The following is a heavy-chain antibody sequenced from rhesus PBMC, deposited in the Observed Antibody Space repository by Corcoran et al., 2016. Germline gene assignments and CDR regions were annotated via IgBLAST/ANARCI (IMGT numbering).Heavy chain of an antibody. V-gene: IGHV4-73*01. D-gene: IGHD5-24*01. J-gene: IGHJ4*01. CDR2: IYSNSASN. Sequence: QAQLQQWGEGLVKPSETRSPTCAGYGGPISGYDYCSRIRQPPGKGLEWIGYIYSNSASNNYDPSLKNRVTISKDTSKNQFSLKLSSVTAADTAVYYCARAGVGTGNFDYWGQGVLVTVSS. CDR1: GGPISGYDY. CDR3: ARAGVGTGNFDY.